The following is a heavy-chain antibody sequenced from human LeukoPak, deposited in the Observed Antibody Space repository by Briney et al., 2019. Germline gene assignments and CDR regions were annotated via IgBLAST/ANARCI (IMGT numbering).Heavy chain of an antibody. V-gene: IGHV3-23*01. CDR1: GFTFSSYA. CDR3: AKSRAAYDSSGRTFDY. D-gene: IGHD3-22*01. CDR2: ISGSGGST. Sequence: GGSLRLSCAASGFTFSSYAMSWARQAPGKGLEWVSAISGSGGSTYYADSVKGRFTISRDNSKNTLYLQMNSLRAEDTAVYYCAKSRAAYDSSGRTFDYWGQGTLVTVSS. J-gene: IGHJ4*02.